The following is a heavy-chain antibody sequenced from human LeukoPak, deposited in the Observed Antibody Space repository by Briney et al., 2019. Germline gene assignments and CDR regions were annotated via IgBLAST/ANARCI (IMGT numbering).Heavy chain of an antibody. Sequence: SETLSLTCTVSGGSISSYYWSWIRQPPGRGLEWIGYIYYSGSTNYNPSLKSQVTISVDTSKNQFSLKLSSVTAADTAVYYCARHLLGMDVWGQGTTVTVSS. V-gene: IGHV4-59*08. J-gene: IGHJ6*02. CDR3: ARHLLGMDV. CDR2: IYYSGST. CDR1: GGSISSYY.